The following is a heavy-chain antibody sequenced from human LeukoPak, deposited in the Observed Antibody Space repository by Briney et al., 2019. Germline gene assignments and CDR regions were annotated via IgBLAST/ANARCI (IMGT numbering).Heavy chain of an antibody. CDR1: GGSISSYY. D-gene: IGHD3-16*01. J-gene: IGHJ4*02. CDR2: IYYSGST. Sequence: TSSETLSLTCTVSGGSISSYYWSWIRQPPGKGLEWIGYIYYSGSTNYNPSLKSRVTISVDTSKNQFSLKLSPVTAADTAVYYCARRDYGYGDWGQGTLVTVSS. V-gene: IGHV4-59*08. CDR3: ARRDYGYGD.